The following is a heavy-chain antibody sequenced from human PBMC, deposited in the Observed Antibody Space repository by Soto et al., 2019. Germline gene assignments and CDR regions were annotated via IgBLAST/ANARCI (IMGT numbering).Heavy chain of an antibody. J-gene: IGHJ4*02. Sequence: ASVKVSCKASGYTFTSYGISWVRQAPGQGLEWMGWISAYNGNTNYAQKLQGRVTMTTDTSTSTAYMELRSLRTEDTALYYCMTDRQYRPAYWGQGTQVTVSS. CDR3: MTDRQYRPAY. CDR1: GYTFTSYG. D-gene: IGHD3-16*02. CDR2: ISAYNGNT. V-gene: IGHV1-18*01.